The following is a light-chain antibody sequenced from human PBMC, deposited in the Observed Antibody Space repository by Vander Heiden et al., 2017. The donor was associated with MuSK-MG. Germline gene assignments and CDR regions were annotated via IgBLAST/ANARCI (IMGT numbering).Light chain of an antibody. CDR2: SKN. Sequence: QSVLTQPPSASGTPGQGVTTSCSGSSSNIGSNSVYWYQQLPGTAPKLLIDSKNQRPSGVPDRFSGSTSGTSASPAISVLRSEDEADEYGAAWGGSLSGRYVFGGGTKITVL. V-gene: IGLV1-47*02. CDR1: SSNIGSNS. J-gene: IGLJ2*01. CDR3: AAWGGSLSGRYV.